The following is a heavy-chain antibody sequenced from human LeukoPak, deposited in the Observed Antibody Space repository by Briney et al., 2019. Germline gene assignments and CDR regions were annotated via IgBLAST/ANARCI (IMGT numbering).Heavy chain of an antibody. V-gene: IGHV3-9*01. CDR1: GFTFDDYA. D-gene: IGHD1-14*01. Sequence: GRSLRLSCAASGFTFDDYAMHWVRQAPGKGLEWVSGISWDSGVIGYGDSVKGRFTTSRDNAKNSLYLQMNSLRAEDTALYYCAKGTVGDYWGQGTLVTVSS. CDR3: AKGTVGDY. J-gene: IGHJ4*02. CDR2: ISWDSGVI.